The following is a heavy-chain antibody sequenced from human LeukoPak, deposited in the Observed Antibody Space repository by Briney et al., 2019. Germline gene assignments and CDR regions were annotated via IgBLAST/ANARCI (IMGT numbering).Heavy chain of an antibody. J-gene: IGHJ4*02. Sequence: GGSLRLSCAASGFTFSDYYMSWIRRAPEKGLEWVSYISSSGGTIYYADSVKGRFTISRGNAKNSLYLQMNSLRAGDTAVYYCARDVRGQYYFDYWGRGTLVTVSS. CDR1: GFTFSDYY. V-gene: IGHV3-11*01. CDR2: ISSSGGTI. D-gene: IGHD3-10*02. CDR3: ARDVRGQYYFDY.